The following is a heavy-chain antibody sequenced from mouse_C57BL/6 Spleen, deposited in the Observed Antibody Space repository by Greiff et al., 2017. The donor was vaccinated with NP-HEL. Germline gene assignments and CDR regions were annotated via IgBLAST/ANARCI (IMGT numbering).Heavy chain of an antibody. CDR1: GFTFSSYA. J-gene: IGHJ2*01. CDR2: ISDGGSYT. D-gene: IGHD2-3*01. V-gene: IGHV5-4*01. CDR3: ARDMKLGDYFDY. Sequence: EVQLVESGGGLVKPGGSLKLSCAASGFTFSSYAMSWVRQTPEKRLEWVATISDGGSYTYYPDNVKGRFTISRDNAKNNLYLQMSHLKSEDTAMYYCARDMKLGDYFDYWGQGTTLTVSS.